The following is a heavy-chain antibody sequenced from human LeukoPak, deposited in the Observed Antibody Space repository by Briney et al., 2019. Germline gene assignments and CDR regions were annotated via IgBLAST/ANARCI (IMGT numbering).Heavy chain of an antibody. CDR2: IKEGGSEK. CDR1: GFTFTNYW. J-gene: IGHJ3*01. Sequence: GGSLRLSCAASGFTFTNYWMSWVRQAPGKGLEWVASIKEGGSEKYYVDSVKGRFTISRDNAKNSVYLQMNSLRTEDTAVYYCARVGYQLPTFDAFDFWGQGTMVTVSS. CDR3: ARVGYQLPTFDAFDF. D-gene: IGHD2-2*01. V-gene: IGHV3-7*01.